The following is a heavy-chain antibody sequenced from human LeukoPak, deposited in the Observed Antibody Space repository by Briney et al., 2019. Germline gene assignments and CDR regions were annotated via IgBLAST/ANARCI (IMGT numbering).Heavy chain of an antibody. D-gene: IGHD6-19*01. CDR3: ARHGWSSGWLDY. CDR1: GGSISSSSYY. J-gene: IGHJ4*02. Sequence: SETLSLTCTVSGGSISSSSYYWGWIRQPPGKGLEWIGSIYYSGSTYYNPSLKSRVTISVDTPKNQFSLKLSSVTAADTAVYYCARHGWSSGWLDYWGQGTLVTVSS. V-gene: IGHV4-39*01. CDR2: IYYSGST.